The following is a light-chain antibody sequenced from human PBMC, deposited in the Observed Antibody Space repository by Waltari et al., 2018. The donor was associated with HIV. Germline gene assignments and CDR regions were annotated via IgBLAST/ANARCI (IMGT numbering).Light chain of an antibody. CDR3: AAWDDSLSGWV. Sequence: QSVLTQPPSASGTPGQRVTISCSGSSSNIGSNYIYWYQQLPGTAPKLLIYRNNQRPSGVPDRFPGSKSGTSASLAISGLRSEDEAEYSCAAWDDSLSGWVFGGGTKLTVL. V-gene: IGLV1-47*01. CDR2: RNN. CDR1: SSNIGSNY. J-gene: IGLJ3*02.